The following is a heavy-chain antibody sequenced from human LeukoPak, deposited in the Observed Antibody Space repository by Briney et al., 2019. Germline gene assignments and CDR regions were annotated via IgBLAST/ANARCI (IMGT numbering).Heavy chain of an antibody. D-gene: IGHD3-3*02. CDR1: GFTVSSNY. J-gene: IGHJ6*03. V-gene: IGHV3-53*01. CDR2: IYSGGST. CDR3: ARLAPHYYYYYMDV. Sequence: GGSLRLSCAASGFTVSSNYMSWVRQAPGKGLEWVSVIYSGGSTYYADSVKGRFTISRDNSKNTLYLQMNSLRAEDTAVYYCARLAPHYYYYYMDVCGKGTTVTVSS.